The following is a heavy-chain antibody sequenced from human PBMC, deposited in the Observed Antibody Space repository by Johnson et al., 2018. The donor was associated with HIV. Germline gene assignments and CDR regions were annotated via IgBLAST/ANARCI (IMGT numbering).Heavy chain of an antibody. CDR2: VSYEGRNE. CDR3: ARAPSVGADDAFDI. J-gene: IGHJ3*02. V-gene: IGHV3-30-3*01. CDR1: GFTFSSHA. D-gene: IGHD1-26*01. Sequence: QVQLVESGGDVVQPGGSLRLSCSASGFTFSSHAMHWVRQSPGKGLEWVAVVSYEGRNENYADSVKGRFTISRDNSKNTLYLQMNSLRAEDTAVYYCARAPSVGADDAFDIWGQGTMVTVSS.